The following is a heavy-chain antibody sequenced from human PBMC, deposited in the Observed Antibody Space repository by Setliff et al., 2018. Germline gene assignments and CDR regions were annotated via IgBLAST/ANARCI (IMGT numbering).Heavy chain of an antibody. CDR3: ARGVVVVVAATSNNFDP. CDR1: GFTFSSYG. CDR2: IRYDGSKK. D-gene: IGHD2-15*01. V-gene: IGHV3-30*02. J-gene: IGHJ5*02. Sequence: GGSLRLSCAASGFTFSSYGMHWVRQAPGKGLEWVAFIRYDGSKKAYADSVKGRFPISRDNSKNAVYLQMNSLRAEDTAEYYCARGVVVVVAATSNNFDPRGQGTLVTVSS.